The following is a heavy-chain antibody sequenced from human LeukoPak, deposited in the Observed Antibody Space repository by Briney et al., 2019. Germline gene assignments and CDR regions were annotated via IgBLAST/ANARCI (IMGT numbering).Heavy chain of an antibody. CDR2: ISYDGSNK. CDR1: GGTFSSYG. D-gene: IGHD3-22*01. Sequence: SCKASGGTFSSYGMHWVRQAPGKGLEWVAVISYDGSNKYYADSVKGRFTISRDNSKNTLYLQMNSLRAEDTAVYYCAKDFGSSSGYWDDAFDIWGQGTMVTVSS. CDR3: AKDFGSSSGYWDDAFDI. J-gene: IGHJ3*02. V-gene: IGHV3-30*18.